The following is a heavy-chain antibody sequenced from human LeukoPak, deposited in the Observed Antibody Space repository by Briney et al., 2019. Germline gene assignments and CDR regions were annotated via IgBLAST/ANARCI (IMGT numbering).Heavy chain of an antibody. V-gene: IGHV3-23*01. J-gene: IGHJ4*02. CDR1: GFTFSSYA. CDR2: ISGSGGST. Sequence: GGSLRLSCAASGFTFSSYAMSWVRQAPGKGLEWVSTISGSGGSTYYADSVKGRYTISRDNSKNTLYLQMNSLRAEDTAVYYFAKDTEIIAVAGHYDYWGQGTLVTVSS. D-gene: IGHD6-19*01. CDR3: AKDTEIIAVAGHYDY.